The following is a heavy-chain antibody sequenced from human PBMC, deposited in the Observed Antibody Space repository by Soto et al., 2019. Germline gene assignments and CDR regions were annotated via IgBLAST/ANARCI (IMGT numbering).Heavy chain of an antibody. CDR2: ISAHNGNT. J-gene: IGHJ4*02. V-gene: IGHV1-18*01. CDR3: ARGRYGDY. Sequence: QVHLVQSGAEVKKPGASVKVSCQGSGYAFTTYGITWVRQAPGQGLEWMGWISAHNGNTNDGQKLQGRVTVTRDTSPSTAYMELRSVRYEDTAVYDCARGRYGDYWGQGALVTVSS. CDR1: GYAFTTYG. D-gene: IGHD1-1*01.